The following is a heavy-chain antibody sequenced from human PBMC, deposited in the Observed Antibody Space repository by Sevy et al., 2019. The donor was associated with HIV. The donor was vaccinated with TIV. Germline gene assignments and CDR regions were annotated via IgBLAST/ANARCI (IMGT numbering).Heavy chain of an antibody. CDR1: GGSVSSSSYY. Sequence: SETLSLTCTVSGGSVSSSSYYWGWIRQPPGKGLEWIGSIYYTGSTNHNPSLKSRVTISVDRSKNQFSLKLSSVTAAGTAYYYCAGPESTTVTYGLDVWGQGTTVTVSS. J-gene: IGHJ6*02. V-gene: IGHV4-39*01. CDR2: IYYTGST. D-gene: IGHD1-1*01. CDR3: AGPESTTVTYGLDV.